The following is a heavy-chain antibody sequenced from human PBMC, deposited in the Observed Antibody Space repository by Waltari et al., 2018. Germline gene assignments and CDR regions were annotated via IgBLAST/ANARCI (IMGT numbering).Heavy chain of an antibody. J-gene: IGHJ4*02. CDR1: GGSVSSTDW. D-gene: IGHD2-15*01. CDR2: VHRSGKT. Sequence: QLQLQESGPGLVKPSGTLSLTCDVSGGSVSSTDWLGWVRQSPGKGLEWIGQVHRSGKTYYNPSFASRVTVSLDTSTDKFSLKVTSATAADTAVYYCARDRGRGLYFDSWGQGTLVTVSP. CDR3: ARDRGRGLYFDS. V-gene: IGHV4-4*02.